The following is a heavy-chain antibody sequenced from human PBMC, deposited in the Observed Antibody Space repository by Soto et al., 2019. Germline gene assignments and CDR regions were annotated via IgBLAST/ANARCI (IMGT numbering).Heavy chain of an antibody. CDR1: GFTFSSYS. Sequence: GESLKISCAASGFTFSSYSMNWVRQAPGKGLEWVSSISSSSSYIYYADSVKGRFTISRDNAKNSLYLQMNSLRAEDTAVYYCASSDIVVVVAATLWYFDYWGQGTLVTVSS. V-gene: IGHV3-21*01. D-gene: IGHD2-15*01. CDR2: ISSSSSYI. CDR3: ASSDIVVVVAATLWYFDY. J-gene: IGHJ4*02.